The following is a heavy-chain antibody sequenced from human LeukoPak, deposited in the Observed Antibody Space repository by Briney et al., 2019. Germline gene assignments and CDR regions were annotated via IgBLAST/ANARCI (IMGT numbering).Heavy chain of an antibody. J-gene: IGHJ4*02. CDR1: GFTFSGSA. V-gene: IGHV3-73*01. D-gene: IGHD3-10*01. Sequence: QSGGSLRLSCAASGFTFSGSAMHWVRQASGKGLEWVGRIRSKANSYATAYAASVKGRFTISRDDSKNTAYLQMNSLRAEDTAVYYCAKDLMRDIWFGESWGQGTLVTVSS. CDR3: AKDLMRDIWFGES. CDR2: IRSKANSYAT.